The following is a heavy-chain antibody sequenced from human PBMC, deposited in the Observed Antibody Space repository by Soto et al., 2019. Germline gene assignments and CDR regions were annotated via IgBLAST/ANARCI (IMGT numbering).Heavy chain of an antibody. Sequence: SETLSLTCTVSGGSISSYYWSWIRQPPGKGLEWIGYIYYSGSTNYNPSLKSRVTISVDTSKNQFSLKLSSVTAADTAVYYCARANYYGSGSHGNWFDPWGQGTLVTVSS. CDR2: IYYSGST. CDR1: GGSISSYY. V-gene: IGHV4-59*01. CDR3: ARANYYGSGSHGNWFDP. J-gene: IGHJ5*02. D-gene: IGHD3-10*01.